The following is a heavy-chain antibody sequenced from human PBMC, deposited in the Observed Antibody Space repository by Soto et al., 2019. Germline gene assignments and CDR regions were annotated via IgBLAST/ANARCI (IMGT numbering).Heavy chain of an antibody. CDR3: ARGSYVFDP. CDR1: GGSISSYY. V-gene: IGHV4-59*01. D-gene: IGHD3-16*01. CDR2: IYYSGST. Sequence: QVQLQESGPGLVKPSETLSLTCTVSGGSISSYYWSWIRQPPGKGLEWIGYIYYSGSTNYNPSLKSRVTISVDTSKNQFSLKLSSVTAADTAVYYCARGSYVFDPWGQGNLVTVSS. J-gene: IGHJ5*02.